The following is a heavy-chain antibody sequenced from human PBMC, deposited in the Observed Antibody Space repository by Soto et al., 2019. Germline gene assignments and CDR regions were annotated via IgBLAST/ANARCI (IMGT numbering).Heavy chain of an antibody. CDR3: ARTLRDSYYGSGSYYMGLDAFDI. Sequence: QVQLQESGPGLVKPSQTLSLTCTVSGGSISSGGYYWSWIRQHPGKGLEWIGYIYYSGSTYYNPXXKRXXXISVDTSKNQXXLXLXXVTAADTAVYYCARTLRDSYYGSGSYYMGLDAFDIWGQGTMVTVSS. V-gene: IGHV4-31*03. J-gene: IGHJ3*02. CDR2: IYYSGST. CDR1: GGSISSGGYY. D-gene: IGHD3-10*01.